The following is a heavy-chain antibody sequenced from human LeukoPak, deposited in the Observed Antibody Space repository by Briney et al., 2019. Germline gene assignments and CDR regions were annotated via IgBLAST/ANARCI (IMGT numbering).Heavy chain of an antibody. V-gene: IGHV3-30*02. CDR1: GFTFSGYG. CDR3: AKDSDTPITMVRGVIWKYNWFDP. J-gene: IGHJ5*02. D-gene: IGHD3-10*01. Sequence: GGSLRLSCAASGFTFSGYGMHWVRQAPGKGLEWVAFIRYDGSNKYYADSVKGRFTISRDNSKNTLYLQMNSLRAEDTAVYYCAKDSDTPITMVRGVIWKYNWFDPWGQGTLVTVSS. CDR2: IRYDGSNK.